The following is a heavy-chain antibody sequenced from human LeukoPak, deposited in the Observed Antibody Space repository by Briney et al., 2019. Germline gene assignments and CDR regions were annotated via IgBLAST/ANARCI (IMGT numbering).Heavy chain of an antibody. CDR1: GLTFSNYA. D-gene: IGHD3-3*01. CDR2: IKSKTDGGTT. V-gene: IGHV3-15*01. J-gene: IGHJ5*02. CDR3: TTDQRITIFGVVKSHWFDP. Sequence: GGSLRPSCAASGLTFSNYAMSWVRQAPGKGLEWVGRIKSKTDGGTTDYAAPVKGRFTISRDDSKNTLYLQMNSLKTEDTAVYYCTTDQRITIFGVVKSHWFDPWGQGTLVTVSS.